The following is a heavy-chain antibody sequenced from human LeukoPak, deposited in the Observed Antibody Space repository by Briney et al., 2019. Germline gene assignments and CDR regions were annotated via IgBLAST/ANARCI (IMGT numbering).Heavy chain of an antibody. V-gene: IGHV3-23*01. CDR2: ISGSGGST. J-gene: IGHJ4*02. CDR3: AKKGYSSSDGAYYFDY. CDR1: GFTFSSYA. D-gene: IGHD6-6*01. Sequence: GGSLRLSCAASGFTFSSYAMSWVRQAPGKGLEWVSAISGSGGSTYYADSVKGRFTISRDNSKNTLYLQMNSLRAEDTAVYYCAKKGYSSSDGAYYFDYWGQGTLVTVSS.